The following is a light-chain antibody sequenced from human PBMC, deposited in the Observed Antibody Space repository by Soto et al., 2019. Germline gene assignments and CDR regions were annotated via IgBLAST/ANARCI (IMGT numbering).Light chain of an antibody. J-gene: IGLJ1*01. Sequence: QAVLTQPPSTSGTPGQRVTISCSGSSSNIGSNTVNWYQQLPGAAPKLLIQSNNQRPSGVPDRFSGSQSGTSASLAISGLQSEDEADYYCAVWDDSLNRYVFGTGTKVTVI. CDR2: SNN. CDR1: SSNIGSNT. V-gene: IGLV1-44*01. CDR3: AVWDDSLNRYV.